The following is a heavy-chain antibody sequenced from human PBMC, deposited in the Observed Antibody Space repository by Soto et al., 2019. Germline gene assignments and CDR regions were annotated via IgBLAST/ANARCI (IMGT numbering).Heavy chain of an antibody. J-gene: IGHJ6*02. D-gene: IGHD1-7*01. V-gene: IGHV1-18*04. CDR3: ARDQGGELPYYYYGMDV. CDR1: GYTFTSYG. Sequence: ASVKVSCKVSGYTFTSYGTSWVRQAPGQELEWMRWISAYNGNTNYAQKLQGRVTMTTDTSTSTAYMELRSLRSDDTAVYYCARDQGGELPYYYYGMDVWGQGTTVTVSS. CDR2: ISAYNGNT.